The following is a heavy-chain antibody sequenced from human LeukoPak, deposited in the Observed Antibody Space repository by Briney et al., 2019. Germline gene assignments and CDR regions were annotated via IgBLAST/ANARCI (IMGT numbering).Heavy chain of an antibody. Sequence: GGSLRLSCAASGFTFSSYAMSWVRQAPGKGLEWVSAISGSGGSTYYADSVKGRFTISRDNSKNTLYLQMNSLRAEDTAVYYCAKPAAAYCGGDCYRGAFDIWGQGTMVTVSS. J-gene: IGHJ3*02. CDR2: ISGSGGST. CDR3: AKPAAAYCGGDCYRGAFDI. V-gene: IGHV3-23*01. CDR1: GFTFSSYA. D-gene: IGHD2-21*02.